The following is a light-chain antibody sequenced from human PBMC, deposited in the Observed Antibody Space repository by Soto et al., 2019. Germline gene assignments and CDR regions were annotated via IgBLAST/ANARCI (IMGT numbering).Light chain of an antibody. Sequence: EIVMTQSTATLSVSPGERATLSCRASQSVSSNLAWYQQKPGQAPRLLIYGASTRATGIPARFSGSGFGTEFTLNISSLQSEDFAVYYCQQYNNWPPWTFGQGIKVEIK. V-gene: IGKV3-15*01. CDR1: QSVSSN. CDR2: GAS. CDR3: QQYNNWPPWT. J-gene: IGKJ1*01.